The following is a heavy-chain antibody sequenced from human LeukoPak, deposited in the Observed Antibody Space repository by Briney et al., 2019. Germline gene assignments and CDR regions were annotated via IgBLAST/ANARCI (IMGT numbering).Heavy chain of an antibody. Sequence: PGGSLRLSCAASGFTFSSYAMSWVRQAPGKGLEWVSAISGSGGSTYYADSVKGRFTISRDNSKNTLYLQMNSLRAEDTAVYYCAKDRLDIVAVPAAIPGTDFDYWGQGTLVTVYS. V-gene: IGHV3-23*01. D-gene: IGHD2-2*02. CDR2: ISGSGGST. CDR3: AKDRLDIVAVPAAIPGTDFDY. J-gene: IGHJ4*02. CDR1: GFTFSSYA.